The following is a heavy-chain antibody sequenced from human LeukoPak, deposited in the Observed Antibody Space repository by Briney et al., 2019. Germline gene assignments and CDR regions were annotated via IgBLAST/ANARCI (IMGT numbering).Heavy chain of an antibody. J-gene: IGHJ5*02. CDR1: GGSISSSNW. CDR2: IYHSGST. Sequence: PSETLSLTCGVSGGSISSSNWWTWVRQPPGKGLEWIGEIYHSGSTNYNPSLKSRVIISVDKSKNQFSLKLSSVTAADTAVYYCARDRTVAGTSYWFDPWGQGTLVTVSS. D-gene: IGHD6-19*01. CDR3: ARDRTVAGTSYWFDP. V-gene: IGHV4-4*02.